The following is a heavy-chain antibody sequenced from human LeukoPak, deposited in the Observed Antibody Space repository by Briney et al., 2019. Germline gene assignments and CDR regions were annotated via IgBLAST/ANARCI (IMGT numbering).Heavy chain of an antibody. CDR3: AKAPYISGWLHFDY. V-gene: IGHV3-23*01. Sequence: GGSLRLSCAASGFTFDDYGMSWVRQAPGKGLEWVSAISGSGGSTYYADSVKGRFTISRDNSRNTLYLHMNSLRAEDTALYHCAKAPYISGWLHFDYWGQGALVTVSS. CDR2: ISGSGGST. J-gene: IGHJ4*02. CDR1: GFTFDDYG. D-gene: IGHD6-19*01.